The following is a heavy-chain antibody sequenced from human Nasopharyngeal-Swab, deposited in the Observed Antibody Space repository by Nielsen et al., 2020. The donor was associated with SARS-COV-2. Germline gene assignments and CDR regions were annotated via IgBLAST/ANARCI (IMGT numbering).Heavy chain of an antibody. V-gene: IGHV4-30-2*01. CDR2: IYHSGST. D-gene: IGHD3-3*01. CDR1: GGSISSGGYS. Sequence: SETLSLTCAVSGGSISSGGYSWSWIRQPPGKGLVWIGNIYHSGSTYYNTSLNSRVTISVDRSKNQVSLKLSSVTAANTAVYYCARVSSGLGIFGVAISYWYFDLWGRGTLVTVSS. CDR3: ARVSSGLGIFGVAISYWYFDL. J-gene: IGHJ2*01.